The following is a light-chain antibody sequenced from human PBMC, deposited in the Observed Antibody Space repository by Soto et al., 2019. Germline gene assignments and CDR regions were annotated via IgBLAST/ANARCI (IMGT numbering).Light chain of an antibody. CDR3: QQYGSAL. CDR2: GAS. CDR1: QSVSSIY. Sequence: EIVLTQSPGTLSLSPGERATLSCRASQSVSSIYLAWYQQKPGQAPRLLIYGASSRATGIPDRFSGSGSGTDFPLTISRLEPEGLAVYYCQQYGSALVGPGT. V-gene: IGKV3-20*01. J-gene: IGKJ3*01.